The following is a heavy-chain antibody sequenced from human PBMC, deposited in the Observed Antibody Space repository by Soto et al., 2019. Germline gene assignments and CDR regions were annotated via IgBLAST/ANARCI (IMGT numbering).Heavy chain of an antibody. Sequence: GSLRLSCAASGLTFSYYGMHWVRQAPGKGLEWVAVIWYDGTNKYYADSVKGRFTISRDNSKNTLYLQMDSLRAEDTAVYYCARDSYGMDVWGQGTTVTVSS. CDR3: ARDSYGMDV. V-gene: IGHV3-33*01. J-gene: IGHJ6*02. CDR2: IWYDGTNK. CDR1: GLTFSYYG.